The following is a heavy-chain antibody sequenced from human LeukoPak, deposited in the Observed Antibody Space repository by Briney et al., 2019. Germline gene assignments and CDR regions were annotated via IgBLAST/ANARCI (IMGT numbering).Heavy chain of an antibody. CDR3: ARDGRAVTSNMDASDI. CDR1: GFIFNSYS. D-gene: IGHD6-19*01. J-gene: IGHJ3*02. CDR2: ISGSTTYI. Sequence: GGSLRLSCAASGFIFNSYSMNWVRQAPGKGLEWVSSISGSTTYIYYADSVKGRFTISRDTAKNSLYLQMHSLRAEDTAVYYCARDGRAVTSNMDASDIWGQGTMVTVSS. V-gene: IGHV3-21*01.